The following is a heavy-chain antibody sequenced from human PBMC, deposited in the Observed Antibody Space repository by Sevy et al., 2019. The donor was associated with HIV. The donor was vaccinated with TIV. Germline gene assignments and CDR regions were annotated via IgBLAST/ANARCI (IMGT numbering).Heavy chain of an antibody. V-gene: IGHV3-23*01. CDR1: GFTFGTYA. D-gene: IGHD3-16*02. J-gene: IGHJ6*03. CDR2: ISDSGVSA. Sequence: GGSLRLSCAASGFTFGTYAMNWVRQAPGKGLEWVSIISDSGVSASCADSVRGRFTISRDNSRNTLHLQMNTLRPEDTATYYCAGGMLSVDFHLLYYSYMDVWGRGTTVTVSS. CDR3: AGGMLSVDFHLLYYSYMDV.